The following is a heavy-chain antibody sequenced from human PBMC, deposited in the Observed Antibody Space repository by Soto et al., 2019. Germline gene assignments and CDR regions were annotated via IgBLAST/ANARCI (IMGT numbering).Heavy chain of an antibody. J-gene: IGHJ4*02. D-gene: IGHD6-6*01. CDR3: ARAPTAAPSAC. Sequence: EVQLLESGGGLLQPGGSLRLSCAASGFTFSTYAMTWVRQAPGKGLEWVSAIGSSGATTYYADSVKGRFTISRDNSKNTLYLQMSSLRVEDTATYYCARAPTAAPSACWGQGTLVTVSS. V-gene: IGHV3-23*01. CDR2: IGSSGATT. CDR1: GFTFSTYA.